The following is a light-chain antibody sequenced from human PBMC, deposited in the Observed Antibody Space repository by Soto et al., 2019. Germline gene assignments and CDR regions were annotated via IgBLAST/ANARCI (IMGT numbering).Light chain of an antibody. J-gene: IGLJ3*02. CDR1: SGHTTYA. Sequence: QPVLTQSPSASASLGASVKLTCTLSSGHTTYAIAWHQQQPEKGPRYLMKLNSDGSHSKGDGIPDRLSGSSSGAERYLTISSLQSEDEADYYCQTWGTGIHGNWVFGGGTKLTVL. CDR3: QTWGTGIHGNWV. V-gene: IGLV4-69*01. CDR2: LNSDGSH.